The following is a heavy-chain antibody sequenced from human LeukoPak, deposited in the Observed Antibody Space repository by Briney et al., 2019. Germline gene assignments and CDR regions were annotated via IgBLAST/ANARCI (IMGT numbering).Heavy chain of an antibody. CDR3: ARATNYDFWSGYYY. CDR1: GFTFSSYA. D-gene: IGHD3-3*01. Sequence: GGSLRLSCAASGFTFSSYAMHWVRQAPGKGLEWVAVISYDGSPKDYADSVKGRVTISRDNAKNPLYLQMNSLRAEDTAVYYCARATNYDFWSGYYYWGQGTLVTVSS. J-gene: IGHJ4*02. V-gene: IGHV3-30*01. CDR2: ISYDGSPK.